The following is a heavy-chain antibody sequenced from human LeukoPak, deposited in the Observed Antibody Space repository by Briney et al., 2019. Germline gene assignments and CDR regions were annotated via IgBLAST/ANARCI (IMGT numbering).Heavy chain of an antibody. J-gene: IGHJ4*02. CDR3: AKCNRRGATTGFDY. V-gene: IGHV3-23*01. Sequence: PGGSLRLSCAASGFTFSSYAMSWVRQAPGKGLEGVSAISGSGGSTYYADSVKGRFTISRDNSKNTRYLQMNSLRAEDTAVYYCAKCNRRGATTGFDYWGQGTLVTVSS. CDR1: GFTFSSYA. D-gene: IGHD4-17*01. CDR2: ISGSGGST.